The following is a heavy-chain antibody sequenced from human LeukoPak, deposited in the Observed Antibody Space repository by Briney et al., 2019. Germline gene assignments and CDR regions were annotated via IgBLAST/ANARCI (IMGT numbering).Heavy chain of an antibody. V-gene: IGHV4-38-2*02. J-gene: IGHJ4*02. D-gene: IGHD3-22*01. CDR2: IYHSGST. CDR1: GYSISSGYY. Sequence: SETLSLTCTVSGYSISSGYYWGWIRQPPGKGLEWIGSIYHSGSTYYNPSLKSRVTISVDTSKNQFSLNLSSVTAADTAVYYCARDGYYYDSSGYYFDYWGQGTLVTVSS. CDR3: ARDGYYYDSSGYYFDY.